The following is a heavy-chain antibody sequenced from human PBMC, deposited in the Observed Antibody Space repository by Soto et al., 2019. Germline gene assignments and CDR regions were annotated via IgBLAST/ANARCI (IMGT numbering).Heavy chain of an antibody. D-gene: IGHD6-13*01. CDR2: IYYSGTI. CDR3: ARAWTATAGWANWFDL. J-gene: IGHJ5*02. V-gene: IGHV4-31*03. CDR1: GGSLSGGGYY. Sequence: QVQLQESGPGLVEPSQTLSLTCTVSGGSLSGGGYYWSWLRQHPGKGLEWIGYIYYSGTIYYNPSLESRLTISVDTSKTQFSLKLSSVAAADTAVYYCARAWTATAGWANWFDLWGQGTLVTVSS.